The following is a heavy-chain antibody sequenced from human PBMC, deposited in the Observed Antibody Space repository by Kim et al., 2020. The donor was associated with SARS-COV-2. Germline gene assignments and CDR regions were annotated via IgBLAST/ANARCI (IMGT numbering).Heavy chain of an antibody. Sequence: GGSLRLSCEASGFTFSSYWMNWVRQGPGKGLVWVSRIKGDGSETHYADFVKGRFTISRDNAKNTLHLQLNSLGVEDTATYYCARGSFQQGFDPWGQGTLVTVSS. CDR2: IKGDGSET. CDR1: GFTFSSYW. J-gene: IGHJ5*02. D-gene: IGHD6-13*01. V-gene: IGHV3-74*01. CDR3: ARGSFQQGFDP.